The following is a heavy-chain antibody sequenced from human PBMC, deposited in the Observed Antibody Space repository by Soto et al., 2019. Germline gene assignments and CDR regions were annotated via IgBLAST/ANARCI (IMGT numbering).Heavy chain of an antibody. CDR2: ISGSGGST. CDR1: GFTFSSYA. CDR3: AKGSGYSYGTHFNY. V-gene: IGHV3-23*01. Sequence: XGSLRLSCAASGFTFSSYAMTWVRQAPGKGLEWVSGISGSGGSTHYADSVKGRFTISRDNSENTLYLQMDSLRAEDTAVYYCAKGSGYSYGTHFNYWGQGTLVTVSS. J-gene: IGHJ4*02. D-gene: IGHD5-18*01.